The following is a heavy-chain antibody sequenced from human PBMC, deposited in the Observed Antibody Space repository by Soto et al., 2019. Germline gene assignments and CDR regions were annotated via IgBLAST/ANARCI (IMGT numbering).Heavy chain of an antibody. CDR1: GGSTSSSSYY. CDR3: ARRGDGHQLDF. Sequence: PSETLSLTCTVSGGSTSSSSYYWGWIRQPPGKGLEWLGSIYHRGSTYYNPSLKSRVSISIDTSKNHFSLKLSAVTAADTAVYYCARRGDGHQLDFWGPRTLVTVSS. V-gene: IGHV4-39*02. D-gene: IGHD3-10*01. CDR2: IYHRGST. J-gene: IGHJ4*02.